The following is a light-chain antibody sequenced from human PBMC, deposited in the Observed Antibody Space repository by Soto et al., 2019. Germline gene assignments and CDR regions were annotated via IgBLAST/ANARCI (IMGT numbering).Light chain of an antibody. Sequence: QSALTQPASVSGSPGQSITISCTGTSSDVGGYKYVSWYQQHPGNAPKLIIYEVSNRPSGVSNRFSGSKVGNTASLTISGLQAEDEASYYCSSYTTSSTRVIFGGGTKLTVL. V-gene: IGLV2-14*01. CDR1: SSDVGGYKY. CDR2: EVS. J-gene: IGLJ2*01. CDR3: SSYTTSSTRVI.